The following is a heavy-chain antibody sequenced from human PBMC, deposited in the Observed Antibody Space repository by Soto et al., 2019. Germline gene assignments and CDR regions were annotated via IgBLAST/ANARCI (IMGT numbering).Heavy chain of an antibody. D-gene: IGHD3-10*01. Sequence: EVQLLESGGGLVQPGGSLRLSCAASGFTFSSYAMSWVRQAPGKGLEWVSAISGSGGSTYYADSVKGRFTISRDNAKNTHYLQINSQRSEDTTVYYCAKDQGVRVFYYGMDVWGQGTTVTVSS. J-gene: IGHJ6*02. CDR2: ISGSGGST. CDR3: AKDQGVRVFYYGMDV. CDR1: GFTFSSYA. V-gene: IGHV3-23*01.